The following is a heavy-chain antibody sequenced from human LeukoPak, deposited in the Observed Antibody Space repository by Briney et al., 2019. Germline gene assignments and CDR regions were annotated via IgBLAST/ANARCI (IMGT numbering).Heavy chain of an antibody. D-gene: IGHD3-22*01. CDR3: ARKGYYDSSGYYYFHN. J-gene: IGHJ4*02. CDR1: GFTFNNYA. V-gene: IGHV3-23*01. Sequence: PGGSLRLSCAASGFTFNNYAMNWVRLAPGKGLEWVSAISGSGGSTYYADSVKGRFTISRDNSKNTLYLQMNSLRAEDTAVYYCARKGYYDSSGYYYFHNWGQGTLVTVSS. CDR2: ISGSGGST.